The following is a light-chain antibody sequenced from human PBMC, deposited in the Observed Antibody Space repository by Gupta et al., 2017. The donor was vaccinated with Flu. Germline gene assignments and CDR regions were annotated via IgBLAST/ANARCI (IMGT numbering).Light chain of an antibody. CDR2: DAS. V-gene: IGKV3-11*01. Sequence: PATLSLSPGERATLSGRASRSVDMYLSWYQQKPGQAPRLLIYDASRRATGIPARFSGSGSGADFTLTISSLEPEDFAVYYCHQRYTWPRTFGQGTKVEVK. J-gene: IGKJ1*01. CDR3: HQRYTWPRT. CDR1: RSVDMY.